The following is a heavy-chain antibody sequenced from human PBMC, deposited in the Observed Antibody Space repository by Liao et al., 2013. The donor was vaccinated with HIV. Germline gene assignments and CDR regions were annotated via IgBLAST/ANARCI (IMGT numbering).Heavy chain of an antibody. D-gene: IGHD1-26*01. J-gene: IGHJ4*02. CDR3: ARFPSRYSGSFY. Sequence: QVPQQQWGAGLLKPSETLSLTCVVSDESFNSYSWSWVRQPPGMGLEWIGEINHSGSTNYNPSLKSRVTISVDTSTKQFSLNLTSVTAADTALYYCARFPSRYSGSFYWGQGTLVTVSS. CDR1: DESFNSYS. V-gene: IGHV4-34*02. CDR2: INHSGST.